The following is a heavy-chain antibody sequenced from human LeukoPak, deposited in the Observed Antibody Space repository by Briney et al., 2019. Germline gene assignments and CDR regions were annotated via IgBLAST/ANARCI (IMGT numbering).Heavy chain of an antibody. J-gene: IGHJ4*02. Sequence: SETLSLTCTVSGGSISSSNFYWGWIRQPPGKGLEWIGSIYYSGSTYYNPSLKSRVTISVDTSKNQFSLKLSSVTAADTAAYYCARGAEGFDYWGQGTLVTVSS. CDR2: IYYSGST. CDR1: GGSISSSNFY. V-gene: IGHV4-39*07. CDR3: ARGAEGFDY.